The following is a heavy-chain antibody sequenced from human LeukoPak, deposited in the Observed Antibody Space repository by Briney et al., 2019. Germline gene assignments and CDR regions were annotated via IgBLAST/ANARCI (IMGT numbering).Heavy chain of an antibody. D-gene: IGHD3-10*01. J-gene: IGHJ4*02. CDR3: TTVLRPDLWFGEGY. V-gene: IGHV3-15*01. Sequence: GGSLRLSCAASGFTFGDYYMSWVRQAPGKGLEWVGRIKSKTDGGTTDYAAPVKGRFTISRDDSKNTLYLQMNSLKTEDTAVYYCTTVLRPDLWFGEGYWGQGTLVTVSS. CDR2: IKSKTDGGTT. CDR1: GFTFGDYY.